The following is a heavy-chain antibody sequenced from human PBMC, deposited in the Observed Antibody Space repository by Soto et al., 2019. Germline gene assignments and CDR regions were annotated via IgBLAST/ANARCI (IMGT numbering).Heavy chain of an antibody. V-gene: IGHV4-4*07. CDR3: ARALTGTIHPHYFDH. Sequence: YGGSRIRKKTGKGLEWIGRIYTSGSTNYSPSLKSRVTMSVDTSMNQFSLQWSSLRASDTAMYYCARALTGTIHPHYFDHWGQGTLVTVSS. CDR1: YG. D-gene: IGHD1-7*01. CDR2: IYTSGST. J-gene: IGHJ4*02.